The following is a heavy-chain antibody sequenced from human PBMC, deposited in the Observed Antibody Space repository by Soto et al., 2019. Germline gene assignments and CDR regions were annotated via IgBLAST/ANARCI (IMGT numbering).Heavy chain of an antibody. J-gene: IGHJ4*02. D-gene: IGHD4-17*01. Sequence: EVQLVESGGGLVQPGGSLRLSCAASGFTFSSYWMSWVRQAPGKGLEWVANIMQDGREKYYVDSVKGRFTLSSDNPKNPLYLQMNNQRAEDTVVYYCAREKDDYGYYVRVYWGQGTLVTVSS. CDR1: GFTFSSYW. V-gene: IGHV3-7*01. CDR3: AREKDDYGYYVRVY. CDR2: IMQDGREK.